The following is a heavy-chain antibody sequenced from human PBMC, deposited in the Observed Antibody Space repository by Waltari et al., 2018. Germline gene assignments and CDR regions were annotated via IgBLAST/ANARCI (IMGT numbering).Heavy chain of an antibody. CDR3: ARDGIAAAWGDFDY. CDR2: IDSGGSST. V-gene: IGHV3-74*01. CDR1: GFTFRSSW. Sequence: EVQLVESGGGLVQPGGSLRLSCSASGFTFRSSWRHWVRQAPGKGPVWVSRIDSGGSSTSYADPVKGRFTISRDNTKNTLYLQMNSLRAEDTAVYYCARDGIAAAWGDFDYWGQGTLVTVSS. D-gene: IGHD6-13*01. J-gene: IGHJ4*02.